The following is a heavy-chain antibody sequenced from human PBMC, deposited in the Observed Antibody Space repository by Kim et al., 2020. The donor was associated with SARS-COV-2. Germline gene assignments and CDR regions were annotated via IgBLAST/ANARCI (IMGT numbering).Heavy chain of an antibody. D-gene: IGHD3-22*01. CDR2: ISGSGGST. CDR3: AKDLPGEEISSGVDSSGYYYPKLIFDY. Sequence: GGSLRLSCAASGFTFSSYAMSWVRQAPGKGLEWVSAISGSGGSTYYADSVKGRFTISRDNSKNTLYLQMNSLRAEDTAVYYCAKDLPGEEISSGVDSSGYYYPKLIFDYWGQGTLVTVSS. J-gene: IGHJ4*02. CDR1: GFTFSSYA. V-gene: IGHV3-23*01.